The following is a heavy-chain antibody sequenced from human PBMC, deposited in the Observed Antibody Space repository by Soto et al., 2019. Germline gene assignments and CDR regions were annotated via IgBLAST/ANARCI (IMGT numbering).Heavy chain of an antibody. CDR3: ARSTSENFWSGPFDY. J-gene: IGHJ4*02. Sequence: QITLKESGPTLVRPTQTLTLTCSFSGFSLKTIGIIVGWIRQPPGKALEWLALTYWDDDQRYSPSLKTRLTITKDASKNQVVLAMTNVDPVDTATYYCARSTSENFWSGPFDYWGPGIVVTVSS. CDR1: GFSLKTIGII. D-gene: IGHD3-3*01. CDR2: TYWDDDQ. V-gene: IGHV2-5*02.